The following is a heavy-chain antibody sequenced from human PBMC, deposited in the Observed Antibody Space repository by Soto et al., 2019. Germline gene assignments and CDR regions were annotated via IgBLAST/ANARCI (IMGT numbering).Heavy chain of an antibody. D-gene: IGHD2-15*01. CDR2: SSHGGST. CDR1: GDSITRNNFY. V-gene: IGHV4-39*01. CDR3: ARPLAGQTVVGFAR. J-gene: IGHJ4*02. Sequence: PSETLSLTCTVSGDSITRNNFYWGWIRQAPGLGLEWIGSSSHGGSTYYNPSLKSRVTVSVDTAKNQYSLRLSSVTAADTAVYFCARPLAGQTVVGFARWGQGTLVTVSS.